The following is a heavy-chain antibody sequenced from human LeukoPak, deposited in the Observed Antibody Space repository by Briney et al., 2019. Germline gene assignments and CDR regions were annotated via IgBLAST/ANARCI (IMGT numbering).Heavy chain of an antibody. V-gene: IGHV3-11*06. CDR2: ISSSSSYT. CDR1: GFTFSDYY. CDR3: ARDLEAVAGTIDY. Sequence: NPGGSLRLSCAASGFTFSDYYMSWIRQAPGKGLEGVSYISSSSSYTNYADSVEGRFTISRDNARNSLYLQMNSLRAEDTAVYYCARDLEAVAGTIDYWGQGTLVTVSS. D-gene: IGHD6-19*01. J-gene: IGHJ4*02.